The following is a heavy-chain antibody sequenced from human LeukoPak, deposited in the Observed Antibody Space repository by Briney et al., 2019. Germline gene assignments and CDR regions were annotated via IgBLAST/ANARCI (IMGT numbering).Heavy chain of an antibody. D-gene: IGHD3-22*01. CDR2: IWYDGSNK. J-gene: IGHJ4*02. CDR1: GFTFSSYG. CDR3: ARDPADYYDSSGSFDY. V-gene: IGHV3-33*01. Sequence: GSLRLSCAASGFTFSSYGMHWVRQAPGKGLEWVAVIWYDGSNKYYADSVKGRFTISRDNSKNTLYLQMNSLRAEDTAVYYCARDPADYYDSSGSFDYWGQGTLVTVSS.